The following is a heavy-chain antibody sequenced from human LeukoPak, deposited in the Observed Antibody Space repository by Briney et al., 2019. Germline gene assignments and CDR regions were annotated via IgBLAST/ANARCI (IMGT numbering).Heavy chain of an antibody. CDR3: ARDHALRYFDWLPYGMDV. V-gene: IGHV4-34*01. Sequence: SETLSLTCAVYGGSFSGYYWSWIRQPPGKGLEWIGEINHSGSTNYNPSLKSRVTISVDTSKNQFSLKLSSVTAADTAVYYCARDHALRYFDWLPYGMDVWGQGTTVTVSS. J-gene: IGHJ6*02. D-gene: IGHD3-9*01. CDR2: INHSGST. CDR1: GGSFSGYY.